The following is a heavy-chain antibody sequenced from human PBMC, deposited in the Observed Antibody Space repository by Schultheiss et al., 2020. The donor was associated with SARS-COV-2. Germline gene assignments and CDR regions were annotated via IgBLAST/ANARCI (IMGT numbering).Heavy chain of an antibody. CDR2: ISSSSSYI. CDR3: ARVAGEPEDLPIDY. CDR1: GFTFSSYS. J-gene: IGHJ4*02. D-gene: IGHD6-19*01. V-gene: IGHV3-21*01. Sequence: GGSLRLSCAASGFTFSSYSMNWVRQAPGKGLEWVSSISSSSSYIYYADSVKGRFTISRDNAKNSLYLQMNSLRAEDTAVYYCARVAGEPEDLPIDYWGQGPLVTVAS.